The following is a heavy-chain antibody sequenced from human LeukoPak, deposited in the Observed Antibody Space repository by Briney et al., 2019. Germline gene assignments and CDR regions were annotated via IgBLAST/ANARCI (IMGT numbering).Heavy chain of an antibody. CDR1: GYSFTGYY. J-gene: IGHJ4*02. D-gene: IGHD1-26*01. CDR3: ASSGSYRGRFDY. Sequence: ASVKVSCKASGYSFTGYYIHWVRQAPGQGLEWMGYINPNSGTTEYEQNFQGRLTMTRDTSISTTYMDLISLTSDDTAVHYCASSGSYRGRFDYWGQGTLVTVSS. V-gene: IGHV1-2*02. CDR2: INPNSGTT.